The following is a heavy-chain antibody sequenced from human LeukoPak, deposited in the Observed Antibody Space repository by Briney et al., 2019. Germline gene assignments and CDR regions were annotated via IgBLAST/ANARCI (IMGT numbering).Heavy chain of an antibody. CDR2: IYYSGST. V-gene: IGHV4-59*01. Sequence: SETLSLTCTVSGGSISSYYWSWIRQPPGKGLEWIGYIYYSGSTNYNPSLKSRVTISVDTSKNQFSLKLSSVTAADTAVYYCARGSSNSWYRIPATFDYWGQGTLVTVSS. CDR3: ARGSSNSWYRIPATFDY. J-gene: IGHJ4*02. CDR1: GGSISSYY. D-gene: IGHD6-13*01.